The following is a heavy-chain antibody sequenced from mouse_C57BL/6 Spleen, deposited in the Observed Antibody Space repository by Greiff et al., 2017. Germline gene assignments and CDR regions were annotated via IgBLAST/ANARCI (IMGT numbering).Heavy chain of an antibody. CDR3: ARGGWLLRAMDY. V-gene: IGHV1-69*01. Sequence: VKLVESGAELVMPGASVKLSCKASGYTFTSYWMHWVKQRPGQGLEWIGEIDPSDSYTNYNQKLKGKSTLTVDKSSSTAYMQLSSLTSEDSAVYYCARGGWLLRAMDYWGQGTSVTVSS. CDR1: GYTFTSYW. D-gene: IGHD2-3*01. J-gene: IGHJ4*01. CDR2: IDPSDSYT.